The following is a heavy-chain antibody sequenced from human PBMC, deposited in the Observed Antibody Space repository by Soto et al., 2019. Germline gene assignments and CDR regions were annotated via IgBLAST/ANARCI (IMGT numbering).Heavy chain of an antibody. CDR1: GGSFSGYY. CDR3: ARASGGYCSGGSCYSRVRWFDP. Sequence: ETRSLTCAVYGGSFSGYYWSWIRQPPGKGLEWIGEINHSGSTNYNPSLKGRVTISVDTSKNQFSLKLSSVTAADTAVYYCARASGGYCSGGSCYSRVRWFDPWGQGTLVTVSS. J-gene: IGHJ5*02. V-gene: IGHV4-34*01. CDR2: INHSGST. D-gene: IGHD2-15*01.